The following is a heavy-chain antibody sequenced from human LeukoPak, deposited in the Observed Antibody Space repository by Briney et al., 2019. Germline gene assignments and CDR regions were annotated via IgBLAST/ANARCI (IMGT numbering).Heavy chain of an antibody. CDR3: ARKSAYSSGWLFDY. J-gene: IGHJ4*02. D-gene: IGHD6-19*01. CDR2: INWNGGST. Sequence: GGSLRLSCAASGFTFDDYGMSWVRQAPGKGLGWVSGINWNGGSTGYADSVKARFTISRDNAKNSLYLQMNSLRAEDTALYHCARKSAYSSGWLFDYWGRGTLVTVSS. V-gene: IGHV3-20*01. CDR1: GFTFDDYG.